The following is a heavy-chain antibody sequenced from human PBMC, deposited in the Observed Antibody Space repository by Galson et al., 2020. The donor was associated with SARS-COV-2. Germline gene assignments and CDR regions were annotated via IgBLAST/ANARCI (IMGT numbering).Heavy chain of an antibody. CDR1: GGTFSIYA. CDR2: IIPIFGTA. D-gene: IGHD3-22*01. V-gene: IGHV1-69*13. Sequence: SVKVSCKASGGTFSIYAISWVRQAPGQGLEWMGGIIPIFGTANYAQKFQGRVTITADESTSTAYMELSSLRSEDTAVYYCAGEAERGTMIVVVKESDAFDSWSQGAMLTVSS. J-gene: IGHJ3*02. CDR3: AGEAERGTMIVVVKESDAFDS.